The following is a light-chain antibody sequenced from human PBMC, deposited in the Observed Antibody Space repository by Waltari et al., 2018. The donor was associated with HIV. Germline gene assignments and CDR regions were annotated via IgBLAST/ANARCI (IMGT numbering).Light chain of an antibody. Sequence: DIVMTQSRDFLSVSLGERATINCKSSQSLFYSSKNKNFLAWYQVKPQQAPKLLIYWASRLHVRVPGRFSGRGSGADVTLTIDSLQLEDVAVNYCQQYYATSVTCGGGT. CDR3: QQYYATSVT. J-gene: IGKJ4*02. CDR2: WAS. CDR1: QSLFYSSKNKNF. V-gene: IGKV4-1*01.